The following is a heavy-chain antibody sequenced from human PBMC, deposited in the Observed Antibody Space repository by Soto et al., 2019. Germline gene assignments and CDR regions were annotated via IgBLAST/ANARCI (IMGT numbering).Heavy chain of an antibody. CDR1: GGSFTSNNW. CDR3: ASRDPGTSVDY. CDR2: IYRTGST. J-gene: IGHJ4*02. Sequence: SETLSLTCAVSGGSFTSNNWWTWVRQPPGQGLEWIGEIYRTGSTNYNPPLKSRVTISLDKSENQFSLKVTSLTAADTAVYYCASRDPGTSVDYWGQGTLVTVSS. V-gene: IGHV4-4*02. D-gene: IGHD1-7*01.